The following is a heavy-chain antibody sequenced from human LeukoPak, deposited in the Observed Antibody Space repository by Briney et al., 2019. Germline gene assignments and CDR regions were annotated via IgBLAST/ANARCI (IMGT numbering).Heavy chain of an antibody. CDR3: ARVETTGRT. J-gene: IGHJ4*02. Sequence: PGGSLRLSCAASGFTFSGYEMNWVRQAPGKGLEWVSYISSSGNTIDYADSVKGRFTISRDNAKNSLYLQMNSLRAEDTAVYYCARVETTGRTWGQGTLVSVSA. D-gene: IGHD1-14*01. CDR2: ISSSGNTI. V-gene: IGHV3-48*03. CDR1: GFTFSGYE.